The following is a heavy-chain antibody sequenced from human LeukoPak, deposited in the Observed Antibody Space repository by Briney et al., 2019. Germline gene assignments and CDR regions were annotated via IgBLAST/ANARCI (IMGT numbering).Heavy chain of an antibody. D-gene: IGHD6-13*01. CDR1: GFTFSSYV. CDR3: TKGAAAGPKYFQH. Sequence: GGSLRLSCAASGFTFSSYVMRWVRQAPGKGLEWVSTIYGSGVGTYYADSVKGRFTISRDSSKSTLYLHMNSLRAEDTAVYYCTKGAAAGPKYFQHWGQGTLVTVSS. V-gene: IGHV3-23*01. CDR2: IYGSGVGT. J-gene: IGHJ1*01.